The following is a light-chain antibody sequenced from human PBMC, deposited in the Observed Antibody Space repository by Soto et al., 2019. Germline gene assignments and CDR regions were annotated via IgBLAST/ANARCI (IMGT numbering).Light chain of an antibody. J-gene: IGLJ3*02. CDR3: QVSDGSSDQWM. Sequence: SYELTQAPSVSVAPGQTARITCGGDNIGGKSVHWYRLRPGQAPLLVIYYDTDRPSGIPERFSGSNSGNTATLTISRVEAGDEADYYCQVSDGSSDQWMFGAGTKLTVL. CDR2: YDT. V-gene: IGLV3-21*04. CDR1: NIGGKS.